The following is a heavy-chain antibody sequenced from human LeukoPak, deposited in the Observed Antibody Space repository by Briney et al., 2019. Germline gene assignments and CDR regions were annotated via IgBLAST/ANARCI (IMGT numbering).Heavy chain of an antibody. V-gene: IGHV4-59*02. CDR2: IHSSGRT. CDR1: GGSVNYYF. CDR3: AKDGPFDI. D-gene: IGHD3/OR15-3a*01. J-gene: IGHJ3*02. Sequence: SETLSLTCTVSGGSVNYYFWSWIRQPPGKGLEWIGYIHSSGRTNYNPSLKSRVTISIDTSKNQFSLKVNSVTAADTAVYYCAKDGPFDIWGQGTVVIVSS.